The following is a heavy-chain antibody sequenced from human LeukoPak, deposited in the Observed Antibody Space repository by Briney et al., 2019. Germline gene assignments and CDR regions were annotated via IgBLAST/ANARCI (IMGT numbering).Heavy chain of an antibody. J-gene: IGHJ4*02. CDR3: ASTRPYSSGWRLGY. V-gene: IGHV3-30*04. D-gene: IGHD6-19*01. Sequence: GRSLRLSCAASVFTFSSFAMHWVRQAPGKGLEWVAVISYDGSNKYYADSVKGQFTISRDNSKNTLYLQMNSLRAEDTAVYYCASTRPYSSGWRLGYWGQGTLVTVSS. CDR1: VFTFSSFA. CDR2: ISYDGSNK.